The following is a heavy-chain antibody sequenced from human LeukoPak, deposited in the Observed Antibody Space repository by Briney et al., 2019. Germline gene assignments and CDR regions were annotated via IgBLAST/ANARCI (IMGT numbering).Heavy chain of an antibody. V-gene: IGHV4-59*11. CDR1: GDSITNHS. CDR2: MSNSGST. J-gene: IGHJ4*02. CDR3: AREGGPYRPLDY. Sequence: NPSETLSLTCTVSGDSITNHSWSWIRQPPGKGLEWIGYMSNSGSTNYNPSLKSRVAISVDKSENHISLKLTSVTAADTAVYYCAREGGPYRPLDYSGQGTLVTVAS.